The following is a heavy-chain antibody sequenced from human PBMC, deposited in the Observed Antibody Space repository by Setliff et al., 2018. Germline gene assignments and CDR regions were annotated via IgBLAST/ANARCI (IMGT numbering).Heavy chain of an antibody. D-gene: IGHD1-1*01. Sequence: SETLSLTCKVSGDSMNSGVYYWAWICQPPGKGLEWIGRIYSGGTTYYNSSLKSRVTISVDTSKSQFSLRLNSVTAADTAVYYCARTGTYRYFDYWGRGTLVTVSS. CDR3: ARTGTYRYFDY. CDR1: GDSMNSGVYY. J-gene: IGHJ4*02. CDR2: IYSGGTT. V-gene: IGHV4-39*01.